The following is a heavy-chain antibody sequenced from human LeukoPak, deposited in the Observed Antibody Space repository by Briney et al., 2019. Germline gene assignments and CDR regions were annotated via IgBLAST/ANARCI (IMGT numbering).Heavy chain of an antibody. Sequence: PSETLSLTCVVYGGSFGANYWSWIRQPPGKGLEWIGEINHSGSTNYNPSLKSRVTISVDTSKSQFSLKVSSVTAADTAVYYCARGRAGYSSSRYLNWFDPWGQGTLVTVSS. CDR1: GGSFGANY. V-gene: IGHV4-34*01. J-gene: IGHJ5*02. CDR2: INHSGST. CDR3: ARGRAGYSSSRYLNWFDP. D-gene: IGHD6-13*01.